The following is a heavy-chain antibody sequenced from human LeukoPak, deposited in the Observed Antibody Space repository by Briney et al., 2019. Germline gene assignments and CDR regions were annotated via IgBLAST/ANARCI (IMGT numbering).Heavy chain of an antibody. Sequence: PGGSLRLSCAASGFLFSTYAMHWVRQAPGQGLAYVSAISSNGGSTYYADSVKGRFTISRDNSKNTLYLQMSSLRAEDTAVYYCVRTYGYCSSTSCYVFDYWGQGTLVTVSS. V-gene: IGHV3-64D*09. CDR3: VRTYGYCSSTSCYVFDY. CDR1: GFLFSTYA. J-gene: IGHJ4*02. D-gene: IGHD2-2*01. CDR2: ISSNGGST.